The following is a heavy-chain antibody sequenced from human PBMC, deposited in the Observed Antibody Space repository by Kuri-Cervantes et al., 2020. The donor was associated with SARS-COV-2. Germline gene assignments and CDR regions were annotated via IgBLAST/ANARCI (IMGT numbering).Heavy chain of an antibody. CDR2: ISGSGGTT. CDR3: AEHYETYHPPQGFDI. CDR1: GFTFSTYA. V-gene: IGHV3-23*01. J-gene: IGHJ3*02. D-gene: IGHD3-16*01. Sequence: GESLKISCAASGFTFSTYAMSWVRQAPGKGLEWVSGISGSGGTTYYADSVKGRFTISRDNSKNTLYLQMNSLRADDTAVCYCAEHYETYHPPQGFDIWGQGTMVTVSS.